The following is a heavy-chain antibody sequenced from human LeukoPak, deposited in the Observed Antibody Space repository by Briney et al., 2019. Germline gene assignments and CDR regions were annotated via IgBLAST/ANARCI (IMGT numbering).Heavy chain of an antibody. D-gene: IGHD1-20*01. V-gene: IGHV3-21*01. CDR3: VRSVYNWNDVDY. J-gene: IGHJ4*02. CDR2: ISSSSSYI. CDR1: GFTFSSYS. Sequence: GGSLRLSCEASGFTFSSYSMNWVRQAPGKGLEWVSSISSSSSYIYYADSVKGRFTISRDNAKNSLYLQMNSLRAEDTAVYYCVRSVYNWNDVDYWGQGTLVTVSS.